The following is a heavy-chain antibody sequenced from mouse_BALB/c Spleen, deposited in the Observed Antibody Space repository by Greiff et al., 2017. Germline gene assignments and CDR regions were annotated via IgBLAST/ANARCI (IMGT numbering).Heavy chain of an antibody. Sequence: EVKLVESGGGLVQPGGSMKLSCVASGFTFSSYWMSWVRQSPEKGLEWVAEIRLKSDNYATHYAESVKGKFTISRDDSKSRLYLQMNSLRAEDTGIYYCTGNGYDVFDYWGQGTTLTVSS. V-gene: IGHV6-3*01. J-gene: IGHJ2*01. CDR3: TGNGYDVFDY. D-gene: IGHD2-2*01. CDR2: IRLKSDNYAT. CDR1: GFTFSSYW.